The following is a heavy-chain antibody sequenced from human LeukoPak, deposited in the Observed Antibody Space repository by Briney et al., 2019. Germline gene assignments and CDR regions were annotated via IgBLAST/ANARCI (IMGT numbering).Heavy chain of an antibody. D-gene: IGHD6-19*01. Sequence: GGSLRLSCAASGFTFSSYEMNWVRQAPGKGLEWVSYISSSGSTIYYADSVKGRFTISRDNAENSLYLQMNSLRAEDTAVYYCARTISRRSGSDYFDYWGQGTLVTVSS. CDR3: ARTISRRSGSDYFDY. J-gene: IGHJ4*02. CDR2: ISSSGSTI. V-gene: IGHV3-48*03. CDR1: GFTFSSYE.